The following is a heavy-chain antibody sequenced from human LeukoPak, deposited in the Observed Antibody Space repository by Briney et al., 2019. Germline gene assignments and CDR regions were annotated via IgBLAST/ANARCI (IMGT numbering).Heavy chain of an antibody. J-gene: IGHJ4*02. Sequence: PGASLRLSCAASGYKFNSYAMVWVRQAPGKGLEWVSGITDSGGTTYYADSVKGRFTISRDNSKSTLYLQMNNLRPDDTAVYYCAREIFGSGSYPDFWGQGTLVTVSS. CDR1: GYKFNSYA. V-gene: IGHV3-23*01. CDR3: AREIFGSGSYPDF. CDR2: ITDSGGTT. D-gene: IGHD3-10*01.